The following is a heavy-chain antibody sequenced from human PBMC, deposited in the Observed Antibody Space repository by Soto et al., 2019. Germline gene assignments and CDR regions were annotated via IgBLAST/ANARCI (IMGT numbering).Heavy chain of an antibody. CDR2: ISGSGGST. CDR3: ASAGYSSGCDI. Sequence: GGSLRLSCAASGFTFSSYAMSWVRQAPGKRLELVSAISGSGGSTYYADSVKGRFTISRDNSKNTLYLQMSSLRSEDTAVYYCASAGYSSGCDIWGQGTMVTVSS. J-gene: IGHJ3*02. D-gene: IGHD6-19*01. V-gene: IGHV3-23*01. CDR1: GFTFSSYA.